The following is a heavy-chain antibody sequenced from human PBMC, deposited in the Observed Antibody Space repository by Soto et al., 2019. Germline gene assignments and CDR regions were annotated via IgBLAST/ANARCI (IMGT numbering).Heavy chain of an antibody. Sequence: GESLKISCKGSGYSFTSYWIGWVRQMPGKGLEWMGIIYPGDSDTRYSPSFQGQVTISADKSISTAYLQWSSLKASDTAMYYCARSGCSSTSCYTPYYYYGMDVWGQGTTVTVSS. D-gene: IGHD2-2*02. CDR2: IYPGDSDT. V-gene: IGHV5-51*01. J-gene: IGHJ6*02. CDR1: GYSFTSYW. CDR3: ARSGCSSTSCYTPYYYYGMDV.